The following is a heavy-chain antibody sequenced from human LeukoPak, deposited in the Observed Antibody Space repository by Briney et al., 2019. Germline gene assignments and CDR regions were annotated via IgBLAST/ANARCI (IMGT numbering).Heavy chain of an antibody. CDR1: GGSISSYY. CDR2: IYYSGST. CDR3: ARDHGDSSSWPAPNYYYMDV. V-gene: IGHV4-59*01. D-gene: IGHD6-13*01. J-gene: IGHJ6*03. Sequence: VKPSETLSLTCTVSGGSISSYYWSWIRQPPGKGLEWIGYIYYSGSTNYNPSLKSRVTISVDTSKNQFSLKLSSVTAADTAVYYCARDHGDSSSWPAPNYYYMDVWGKGTTVTVSS.